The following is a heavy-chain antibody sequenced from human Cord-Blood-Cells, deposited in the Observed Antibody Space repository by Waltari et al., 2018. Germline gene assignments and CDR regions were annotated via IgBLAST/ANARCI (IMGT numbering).Heavy chain of an antibody. CDR2: IGTAGET. D-gene: IGHD5-18*01. V-gene: IGHV3-13*01. Sequence: EVQLVESGGGLVQPGGSLRLSCAASGFTFSSYDMHWVRQDTGKGLEWVSAIGTAGETYYPGSVKGRFTISRENAKNSLYLQMNSLRAGDTAVYYCARGRYSYGYYYGMDVWGQGTTVTVSS. CDR1: GFTFSSYD. CDR3: ARGRYSYGYYYGMDV. J-gene: IGHJ6*02.